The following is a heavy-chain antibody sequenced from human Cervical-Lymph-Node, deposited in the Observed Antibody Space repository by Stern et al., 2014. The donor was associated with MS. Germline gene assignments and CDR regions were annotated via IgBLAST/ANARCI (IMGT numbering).Heavy chain of an antibody. V-gene: IGHV5-51*01. Sequence: EVQLVQSGAEVKKPGESLQISCKGSGYSFTANWIAWVRQMPGKGLEWMGIIYPGDSDTRYIPSFQGQVTISADKSISAAYLQWSSLKASDTAMYYCARDYGDYAFDYWGQGTLVTVSS. CDR1: GYSFTANW. J-gene: IGHJ4*02. CDR3: ARDYGDYAFDY. D-gene: IGHD4-17*01. CDR2: IYPGDSDT.